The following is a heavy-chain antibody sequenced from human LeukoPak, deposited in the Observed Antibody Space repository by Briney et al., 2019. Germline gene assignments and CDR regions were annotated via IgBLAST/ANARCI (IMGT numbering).Heavy chain of an antibody. J-gene: IGHJ5*02. D-gene: IGHD3-10*01. CDR2: IHNSGST. V-gene: IGHV4-59*02. CDR3: ARGGYYGSGNDFRFDP. CDR1: GGSVSSYY. Sequence: PSETLSLTCTVSGGSVSSYYWTWIRQPPGKGLEWIGHIHNSGSTNYNPSLKSRVTMSIDTSKNQFSLRLSSVTAADTAVYYCARGGYYGSGNDFRFDPWGQGTLVTVSS.